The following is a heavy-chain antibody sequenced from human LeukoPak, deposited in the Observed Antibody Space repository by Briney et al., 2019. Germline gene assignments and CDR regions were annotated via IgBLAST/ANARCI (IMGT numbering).Heavy chain of an antibody. V-gene: IGHV3-30*02. CDR1: GFTFSSYG. D-gene: IGHD5-18*01. Sequence: GGSLRLSCAASGFTFSSYGMHWVRQAPGKGLEWVAFIRYDGSNKYYADSVKGRFTISRGNSKNTLYLQMNSLRAEDTAVYYCAKERDTAMVTIDYWGQGTLVTVSS. CDR2: IRYDGSNK. CDR3: AKERDTAMVTIDY. J-gene: IGHJ4*02.